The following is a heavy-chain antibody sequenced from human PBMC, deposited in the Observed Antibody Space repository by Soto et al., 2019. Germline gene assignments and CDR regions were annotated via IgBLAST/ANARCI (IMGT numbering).Heavy chain of an antibody. Sequence: GASVKVSCKVSGYTLTELSMHWVRQAPGKGLEWMGGFDPEDGETIYAQKFQGRVTMTEDTSTDTAYMELSSLRSEDTAVYYCATGMITFGGVIVTDYWGQGTLVTVSS. J-gene: IGHJ4*02. D-gene: IGHD3-16*02. CDR3: ATGMITFGGVIVTDY. CDR2: FDPEDGET. CDR1: GYTLTELS. V-gene: IGHV1-24*01.